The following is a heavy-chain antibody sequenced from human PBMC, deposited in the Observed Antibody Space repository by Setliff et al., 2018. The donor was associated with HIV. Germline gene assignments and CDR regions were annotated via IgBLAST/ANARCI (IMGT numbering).Heavy chain of an antibody. J-gene: IGHJ4*02. D-gene: IGHD6-13*01. CDR2: INSNGGST. V-gene: IGHV3-64*02. CDR1: GFTFSSYA. CDR3: ARVRVAAVAPYFDF. Sequence: GGSLRLSCAASGFTFSSYAMYWVRQDPGKGLEYVSAINSNGGSTYYADSVKGRFTISRDNSKSTVYLQMGSLRAEDMAVYYCARVRVAAVAPYFDFWGQGALVTVSS.